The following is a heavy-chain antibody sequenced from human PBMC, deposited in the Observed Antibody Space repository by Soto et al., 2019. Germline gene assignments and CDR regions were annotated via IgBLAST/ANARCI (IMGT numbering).Heavy chain of an antibody. CDR2: IYHSGST. J-gene: IGHJ5*02. CDR3: AREQQDSSSWYGNWFDP. V-gene: IGHV4-4*02. D-gene: IGHD6-13*01. CDR1: SGSISSSNW. Sequence: QVQLQESGPGLVKPSGTLYVTCAVSSGSISSSNWWSWVRQPPGKGLEWIGEIYHSGSTNYNPSLKSRVTISVDKSKNHFSLKLSSVTAADTAVYYCAREQQDSSSWYGNWFDPCGQGTLVTVSS.